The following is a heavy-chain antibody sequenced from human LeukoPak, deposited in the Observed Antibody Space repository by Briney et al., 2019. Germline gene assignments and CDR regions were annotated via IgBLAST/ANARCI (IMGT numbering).Heavy chain of an antibody. Sequence: GGSLRLSCAVSGFIFTNYYMSWVRQAPGKGLEWVANIKQDGSEKFYVDSVRGRFTISRDNAKNSLYLQMNSLRAEDTAVYYCAREGGSSGWPSLDYWGQGTLVTVSS. CDR3: AREGGSSGWPSLDY. D-gene: IGHD6-19*01. CDR2: IKQDGSEK. CDR1: GFIFTNYY. V-gene: IGHV3-7*01. J-gene: IGHJ4*02.